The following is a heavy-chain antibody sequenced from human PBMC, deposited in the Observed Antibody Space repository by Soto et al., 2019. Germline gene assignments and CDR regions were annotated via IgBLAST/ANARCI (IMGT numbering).Heavy chain of an antibody. CDR2: IIPIFGTA. CDR3: ARDPTYGGNSDWFDP. CDR1: GGTFSSYA. D-gene: IGHD4-17*01. Sequence: QVQLVQSGAEVRKPGSSVKVSCKASGGTFSSYAISWVRQAPGQGLEWMGGIIPIFGTANYAQKFQGRVTITADKSTSTAYMELSSLRSEDTAVYYCARDPTYGGNSDWFDPWGQGTLVTVSS. J-gene: IGHJ5*02. V-gene: IGHV1-69*06.